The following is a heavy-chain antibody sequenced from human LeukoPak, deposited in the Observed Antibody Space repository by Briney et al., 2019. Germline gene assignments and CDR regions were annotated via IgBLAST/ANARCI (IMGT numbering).Heavy chain of an antibody. CDR3: ARDNVVPAAHWYFDP. D-gene: IGHD2-2*01. Sequence: GGSLRLSCAASGFTFSSYWMHWVRQAPGKGLVWVSRINTDGSSTSYADSVKGRFTISRDNAKNTLYLQMNSLRAEDTAVYYCARDNVVPAAHWYFDPWGRGTLVTVSS. CDR1: GFTFSSYW. CDR2: INTDGSST. V-gene: IGHV3-74*01. J-gene: IGHJ2*01.